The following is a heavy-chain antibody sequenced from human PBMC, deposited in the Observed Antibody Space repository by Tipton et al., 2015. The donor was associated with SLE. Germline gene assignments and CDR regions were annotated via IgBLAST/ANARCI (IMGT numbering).Heavy chain of an antibody. CDR2: IFTDGST. CDR3: ARGQTVRGTNVIRGRFSTFQYHYIDV. CDR1: GASINSGTYY. D-gene: IGHD2-8*01. Sequence: LRLSCTVSGASINSGTYYWTWIRQPAGKGLEWIGRIFTDGSTNYDRSLRSRATISLDTSKNQFSLKLTSVTAADTAVYYCARGQTVRGTNVIRGRFSTFQYHYIDVWDKGTTVTVSS. J-gene: IGHJ6*03. V-gene: IGHV4-61*02.